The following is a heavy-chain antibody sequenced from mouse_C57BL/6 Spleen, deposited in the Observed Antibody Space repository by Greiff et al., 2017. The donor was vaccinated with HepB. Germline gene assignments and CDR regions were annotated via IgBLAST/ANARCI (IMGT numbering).Heavy chain of an antibody. CDR2: IDPSDSYT. V-gene: IGHV1-59*01. CDR3: ASPYYYGSRDY. CDR1: GYTFTSYW. Sequence: QVQLQQPGAELVRPGTSVKLSCKASGYTFTSYWMHWVKLRPGQGLEWIGVIDPSDSYTNYNQKFKGKATLTVDTSSSTAYMQLSSLTSEDSAVYYCASPYYYGSRDYWGQGTTLTVSS. J-gene: IGHJ2*01. D-gene: IGHD1-1*01.